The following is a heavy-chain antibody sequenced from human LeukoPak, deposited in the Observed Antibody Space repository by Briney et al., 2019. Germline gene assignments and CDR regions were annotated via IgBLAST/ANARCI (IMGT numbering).Heavy chain of an antibody. CDR3: ARARYSSSPLRGYYYYMDV. CDR1: GGTFSSYA. V-gene: IGHV1-69*05. D-gene: IGHD6-6*01. Sequence: GASVTVSCKASGGTFSSYAISWVRQAPGQGLEWMGGIIPIFGTANYAQKFQGRVTITTDESTSTAYMELSSLRSEDTAVYYCARARYSSSPLRGYYYYMDVWGKGTTVTVSS. J-gene: IGHJ6*03. CDR2: IIPIFGTA.